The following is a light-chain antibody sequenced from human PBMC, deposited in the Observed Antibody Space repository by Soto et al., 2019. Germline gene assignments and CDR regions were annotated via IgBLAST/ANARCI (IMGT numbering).Light chain of an antibody. CDR1: NIASKN. CDR3: QVCDSSTAV. J-gene: IGLJ3*02. V-gene: IGLV3-9*01. Sequence: SYELTQPLSVSVALGQTARITCGGNNIASKNVHWYQQKPGQAPVLVIYRDNNRPSGIPERFSGSNSGNTATLTISRAQAGDEADYYCQVCDSSTAVFGGGTQLTVL. CDR2: RDN.